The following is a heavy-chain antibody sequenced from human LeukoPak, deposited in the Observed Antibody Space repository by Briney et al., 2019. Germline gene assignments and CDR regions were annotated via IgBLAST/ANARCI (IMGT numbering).Heavy chain of an antibody. J-gene: IGHJ4*02. CDR2: LYASWSA. CDR1: GVSLYFL. D-gene: IGHD6-19*01. CDR3: ARFRSGGWYYFDS. V-gene: IGHV4-4*07. Sequence: SETLSLTCSVCGVSLYFLLDFDPGCLRRPTGKGLVVLGSLYASWSANSTPSLESRLSMSLDPSTSQFFLKLSSVTAEDSALYYCARFRSGGWYYFDSWGQGTLVTVSS.